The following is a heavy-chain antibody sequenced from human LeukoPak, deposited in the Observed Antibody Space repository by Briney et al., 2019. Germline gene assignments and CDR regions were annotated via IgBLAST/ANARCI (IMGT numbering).Heavy chain of an antibody. D-gene: IGHD6-13*01. V-gene: IGHV1-2*02. J-gene: IGHJ4*02. Sequence: ASVKVSCKASGYTFTGYYMHWVRQAPGQGLEWMGWINPNSGGTNYAQKLQGRVTMTTDTSTSTAYMELRSLRSDDTAVYYCARGAAAGNYYFDYWGQGTLVTVSS. CDR2: INPNSGGT. CDR1: GYTFTGYY. CDR3: ARGAAAGNYYFDY.